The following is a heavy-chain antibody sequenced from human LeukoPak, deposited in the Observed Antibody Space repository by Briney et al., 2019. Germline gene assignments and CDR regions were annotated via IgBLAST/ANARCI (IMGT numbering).Heavy chain of an antibody. Sequence: GRSLGLSCAASGFTFDDYAMHWVRQAPGKGLEWVSGISWNSGSIGYADSVKGRFTISRGNAKNSLYLQMNSLRAEDMALYYCAKESIAAAGSFDYWGQGTLVTVSS. CDR1: GFTFDDYA. CDR3: AKESIAAAGSFDY. V-gene: IGHV3-9*03. CDR2: ISWNSGSI. J-gene: IGHJ4*02. D-gene: IGHD6-13*01.